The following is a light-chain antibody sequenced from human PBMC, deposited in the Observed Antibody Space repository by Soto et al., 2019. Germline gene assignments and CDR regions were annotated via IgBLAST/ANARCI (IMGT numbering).Light chain of an antibody. CDR1: QSIASW. V-gene: IGKV1-5*02. CDR2: DAS. Sequence: DIQMTQSPSTLSASVGDRVTIICRASQSIASWLAWYQQKPGKAPELLIYDASSLKSGVPSRFSGSGSGTEFTLTISDLQPDDFATYYCQQYNTYVFGQGNKVDIK. J-gene: IGKJ1*01. CDR3: QQYNTYV.